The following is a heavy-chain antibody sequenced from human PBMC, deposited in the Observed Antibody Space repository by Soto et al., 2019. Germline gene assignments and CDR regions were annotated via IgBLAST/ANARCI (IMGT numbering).Heavy chain of an antibody. CDR3: ARPYTVAGSSYWCFDL. Sequence: EVQLVESGGGLVQPGGSLRLSCAASGFTFGPYWMTWVRQAPGKGLEWVAKIKQDGSEKYYVDSVKVRFTISRDNTKTSLYLQMNRLRAEDTAVYYCARPYTVAGSSYWCFDLWGRGTLVTVSS. CDR2: IKQDGSEK. J-gene: IGHJ2*01. CDR1: GFTFGPYW. D-gene: IGHD3-16*01. V-gene: IGHV3-7*01.